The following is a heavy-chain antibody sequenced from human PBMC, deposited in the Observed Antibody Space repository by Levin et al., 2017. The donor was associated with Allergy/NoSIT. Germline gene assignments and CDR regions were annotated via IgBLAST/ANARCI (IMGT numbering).Heavy chain of an antibody. V-gene: IGHV1-8*01. Sequence: ASVKVSCKASGYTFSTYDITWVRQATGQGLEWVGWMNPNSGNTGYAQRFQGRVTMTRDTSISTAYMELSSLTSEDTAVYYCARAVRNQLVSDVWGQGTTVSVSS. CDR2: MNPNSGNT. CDR3: ARAVRNQLVSDV. D-gene: IGHD2-2*01. J-gene: IGHJ6*02. CDR1: GYTFSTYD.